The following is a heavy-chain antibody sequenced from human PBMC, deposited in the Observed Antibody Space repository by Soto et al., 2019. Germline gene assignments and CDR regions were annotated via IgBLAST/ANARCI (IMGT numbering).Heavy chain of an antibody. J-gene: IGHJ5*02. CDR2: IYPGDSDT. CDR1: GYSFTSYW. CDR3: ARLGHASSSRIWFDP. Sequence: GESLKISCKGSGYSFTSYWIGWVRQMPGKGLEWMGIIYPGDSDTRYSPSFQGQVTISADKSISTAYLQWSSLKASDTAMYYCARLGHASSSRIWFDPWGQGTLVTVSS. D-gene: IGHD6-13*01. V-gene: IGHV5-51*01.